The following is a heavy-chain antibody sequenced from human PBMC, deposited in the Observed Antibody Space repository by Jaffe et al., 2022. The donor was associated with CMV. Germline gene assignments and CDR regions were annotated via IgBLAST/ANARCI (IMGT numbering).Heavy chain of an antibody. J-gene: IGHJ4*02. V-gene: IGHV4-4*07. D-gene: IGHD6-19*01. CDR3: ARVGSFGSSGWYEVEDY. Sequence: QVQLQESGPGLVKPSETLSLTCTVSGGSISSYYWSWIRQPAGKGLEWIGRIYTSGSTNYNPSLKSRVTMSVDTSKNQFSLKLSSVTAADTAVYYCARVGSFGSSGWYEVEDYWGQGTLVTVSS. CDR1: GGSISSYY. CDR2: IYTSGST.